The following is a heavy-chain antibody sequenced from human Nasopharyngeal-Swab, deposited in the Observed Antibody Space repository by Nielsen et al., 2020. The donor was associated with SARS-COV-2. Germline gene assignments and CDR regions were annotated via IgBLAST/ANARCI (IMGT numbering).Heavy chain of an antibody. J-gene: IGHJ6*02. CDR1: GFSLSTSGMC. V-gene: IGHV2-70*11. D-gene: IGHD4-17*01. CDR3: ARNTVNYSYGMDV. CDR2: IDWDDGK. Sequence: SGPTLVKPTQTLTLTCTFSGFSLSTSGMCVSWIRQPPGKALEWLARIDWDDGKYYSTSLKTRLTISKDTSKTQVVLTMTNMDPVDTATYCCARNTVNYSYGMDVWGQGTTVTVSS.